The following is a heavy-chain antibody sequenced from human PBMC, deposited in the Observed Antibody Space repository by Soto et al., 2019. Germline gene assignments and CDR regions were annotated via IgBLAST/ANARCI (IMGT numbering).Heavy chain of an antibody. Sequence: EVQLLESGGGLVQPGGSLRLSCAASGFTFSSYAMSWVRQAPGKVLEWVSAISGSGGSTYYEDSVKGRFTISRDNSKNTLLPQINSLRAEDTAVYYCAKTAYYDSSGYRYYFDYWGQGTLVTVSS. V-gene: IGHV3-23*01. CDR3: AKTAYYDSSGYRYYFDY. D-gene: IGHD3-22*01. CDR2: ISGSGGST. J-gene: IGHJ4*02. CDR1: GFTFSSYA.